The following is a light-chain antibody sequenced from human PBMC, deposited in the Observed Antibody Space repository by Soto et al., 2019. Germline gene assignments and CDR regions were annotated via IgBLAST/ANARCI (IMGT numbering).Light chain of an antibody. J-gene: IGLJ3*02. CDR3: CSYAGGSHTWV. Sequence: SVLTQPRSVSGSPGQSVTISCTGTSSDVGGYNFVSWYQQNPGKAPKFMIYDVSKRPSGVPDRFSGSKSGNTASLTISGLQADDEADYYCCSYAGGSHTWVFGGGTKLTVL. CDR2: DVS. CDR1: SSDVGGYNF. V-gene: IGLV2-11*01.